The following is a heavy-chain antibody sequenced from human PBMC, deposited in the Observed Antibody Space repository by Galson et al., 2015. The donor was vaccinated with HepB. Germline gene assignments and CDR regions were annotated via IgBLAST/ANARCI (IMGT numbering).Heavy chain of an antibody. CDR1: GYTLTELS. D-gene: IGHD3-16*02. CDR3: ATFYDYVWGSYRYLDAFDI. CDR2: FDPEDDET. V-gene: IGHV1-24*01. Sequence: KVSCKVSGYTLTELSMHWVRQAPGKGLEWMGGFDPEDDETIYAQKFQGRVTMTEDTSTDTAYMELSSLRSEDTAVYYCATFYDYVWGSYRYLDAFDIWGQGTMVTVSS. J-gene: IGHJ3*02.